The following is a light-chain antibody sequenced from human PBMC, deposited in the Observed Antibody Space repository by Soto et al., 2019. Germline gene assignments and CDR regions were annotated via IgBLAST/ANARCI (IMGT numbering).Light chain of an antibody. CDR2: AAS. V-gene: IGKV1-6*01. CDR3: LQDYNSPRT. CDR1: QGIRND. Sequence: AIPMTQSPSSLSASVGDRVTITCRASQGIRNDLSWHQQKPGKAPELLIYAASNLQSGVPSRFSGSGSGTDFALTISSLQPEDFATYYCLQDYNSPRTFGQGTKVEIK. J-gene: IGKJ1*01.